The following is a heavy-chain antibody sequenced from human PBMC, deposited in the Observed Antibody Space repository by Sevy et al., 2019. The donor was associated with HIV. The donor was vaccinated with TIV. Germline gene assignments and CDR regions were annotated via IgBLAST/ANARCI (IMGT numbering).Heavy chain of an antibody. CDR2: ICGSDGST. D-gene: IGHD2-15*01. Sequence: GGSLRLSCAASGFTLSSYAMSWVRQAPGKGLEWVSAICGSDGSTYYADSVKGRFTISRDSSNNTLYLQMSSLGAEDTASYFCAKHRVARCYSGLNFWGQGTLVTVSS. V-gene: IGHV3-23*01. CDR3: AKHRVARCYSGLNF. CDR1: GFTLSSYA. J-gene: IGHJ4*02.